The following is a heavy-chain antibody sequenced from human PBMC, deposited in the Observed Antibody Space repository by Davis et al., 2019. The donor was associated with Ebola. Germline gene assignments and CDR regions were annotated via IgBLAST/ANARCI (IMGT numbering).Heavy chain of an antibody. CDR1: GYSFTTYW. CDR3: ARPRSQYSHDAFDV. J-gene: IGHJ3*01. Sequence: PGGSLRLSCKGSGYSFTTYWIGWVRQMPVKGLEWMGIIYPGDSDTRYSPSFQGQVTISADKSISTAYLQWSSLKASDTAMYYCARPRSQYSHDAFDVWGQGTMVTVSS. V-gene: IGHV5-51*01. CDR2: IYPGDSDT. D-gene: IGHD5-18*01.